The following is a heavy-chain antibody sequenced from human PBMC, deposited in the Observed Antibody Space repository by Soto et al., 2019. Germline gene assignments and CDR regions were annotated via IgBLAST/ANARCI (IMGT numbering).Heavy chain of an antibody. V-gene: IGHV3-53*04. Sequence: EVQLVESGGGLVQPGGSLRLSCAASGFTVSSNYMSWVRPAPGKGLEWVSVIYSGGSTYYADSVKGRFTISRHNSKNTLYLQMNSLSAEDPAVYYCGSGGWDSNGYCQYWGQGTLVTFSS. J-gene: IGHJ4*02. D-gene: IGHD3-22*01. CDR2: IYSGGST. CDR1: GFTVSSNY. CDR3: GSGGWDSNGYCQY.